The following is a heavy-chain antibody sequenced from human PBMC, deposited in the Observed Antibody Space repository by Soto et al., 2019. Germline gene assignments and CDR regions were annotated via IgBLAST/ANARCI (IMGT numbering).Heavy chain of an antibody. V-gene: IGHV1-18*04. D-gene: IGHD3-3*01. J-gene: IGHJ6*02. CDR1: GYTFTSYG. CDR3: ARTGPERYYDFWSGYSLSLSRRYYYGMDV. CDR2: ISAYNGNT. Sequence: ASVKVSCKASGYTFTSYGISWVRQAPGQGLEWMGWISAYNGNTNYAQKLQGRVTMTTDTSTSTAYMELRSLRSDDTAVYYCARTGPERYYDFWSGYSLSLSRRYYYGMDVWGQGTTVTVSS.